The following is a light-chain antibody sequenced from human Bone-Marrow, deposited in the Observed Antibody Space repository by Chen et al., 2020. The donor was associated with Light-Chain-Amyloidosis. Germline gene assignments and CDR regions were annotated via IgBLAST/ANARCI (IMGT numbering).Light chain of an antibody. J-gene: IGLJ3*02. V-gene: IGLV6-57*02. CDR3: QSYDSSNPSWV. Sequence: NFMLTQPHSVSESPGKTVTISCTGNSGNIASNYVQWYQQRPGSAPTIVIYEDKQRPSGVPDRFSGSIDSSSNSASLTISGLKTEDEAVYYCQSYDSSNPSWVFGGGTKLTV. CDR1: SGNIASNY. CDR2: EDK.